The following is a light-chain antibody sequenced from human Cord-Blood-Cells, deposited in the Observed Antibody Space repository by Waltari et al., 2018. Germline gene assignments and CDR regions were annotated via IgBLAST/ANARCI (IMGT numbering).Light chain of an antibody. V-gene: IGKV4-1*01. CDR1: QSVLYSSNNKNY. CDR2: WAS. J-gene: IGKJ4*01. Sequence: DIVMTQSPDSLAVSLGVRDTINCKSSQSVLYSSNNKNYLAWYQQKPGQPPKLLIYWASTRESGVPDRFSGSGSGTDFTLTISSLQAEDVAVYYCQQYYSTPTFGGGTKVEIK. CDR3: QQYYSTPT.